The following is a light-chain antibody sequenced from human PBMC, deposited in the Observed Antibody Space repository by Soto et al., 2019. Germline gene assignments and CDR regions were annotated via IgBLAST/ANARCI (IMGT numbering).Light chain of an antibody. CDR2: AAS. CDR3: QKYKGAPRT. V-gene: IGKV1-27*01. Sequence: DIQPTQSPSSLSASVGDRVTITCRASQGINNTLAWYQQKSGKVPSLLIFAASTLQSGVPSRFSGSGFGTLFTLTISGLQAEDVATYYCQKYKGAPRTFGQGTKVEMK. CDR1: QGINNT. J-gene: IGKJ1*01.